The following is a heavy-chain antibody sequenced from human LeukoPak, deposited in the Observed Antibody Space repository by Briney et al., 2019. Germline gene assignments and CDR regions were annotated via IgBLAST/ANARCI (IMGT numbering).Heavy chain of an antibody. Sequence: GGSLRLSCAASGFTFSSYSMNWVRQAPGKGLEWVSSISSSSSYIYYADSVKGRFTISRDNAKNSLYLQMNSLRAEDTAVYYCARDQGRYFDWLSNYYYYMDVWGKGTTVTVSS. J-gene: IGHJ6*03. V-gene: IGHV3-21*01. CDR1: GFTFSSYS. CDR2: ISSSSSYI. CDR3: ARDQGRYFDWLSNYYYYMDV. D-gene: IGHD3-9*01.